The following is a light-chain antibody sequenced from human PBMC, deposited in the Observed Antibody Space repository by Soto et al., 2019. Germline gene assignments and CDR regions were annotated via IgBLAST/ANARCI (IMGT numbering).Light chain of an antibody. J-gene: IGKJ4*01. V-gene: IGKV1-39*01. Sequence: DIQMPQSPSSLSASVGDSVTITCRASQSINIYLSWYQQKPGKAPKRLIHVASTLQGGVPSRFSGSGSGTEFTLAISSLQAEDSATYYCQQRFRTPQTFGGGTRVEIK. CDR1: QSINIY. CDR2: VAS. CDR3: QQRFRTPQT.